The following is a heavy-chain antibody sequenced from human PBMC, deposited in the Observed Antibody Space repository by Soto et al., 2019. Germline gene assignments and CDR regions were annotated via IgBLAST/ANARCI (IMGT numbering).Heavy chain of an antibody. CDR2: IYYSGST. Sequence: PSETLSLTCTVSGGSISSYYWSWIRQPPGKGLEWIGYIYYSGSTNYNPSLKSRVTISTDTSKNQFSLKLSSVTAADTAVYYCARGQGLQGPYYFDYWGQGTLVTVSS. CDR1: GGSISSYY. D-gene: IGHD4-4*01. V-gene: IGHV4-59*01. CDR3: ARGQGLQGPYYFDY. J-gene: IGHJ4*02.